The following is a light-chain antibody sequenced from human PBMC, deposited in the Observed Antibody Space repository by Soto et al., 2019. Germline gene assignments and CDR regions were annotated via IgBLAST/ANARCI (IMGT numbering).Light chain of an antibody. J-gene: IGKJ2*01. CDR1: QDISNY. V-gene: IGKV1-33*01. CDR3: QQYDNLPPYT. Sequence: DIQMTQSPSSLSASVGDRVTITCQASQDISNYLNWYQQKPGKAPKLLSYDASTLETGVPSRFSGSGSGTDFTFTISSLQPEDIATYHCQQYDNLPPYTFGQGTKLEIK. CDR2: DAS.